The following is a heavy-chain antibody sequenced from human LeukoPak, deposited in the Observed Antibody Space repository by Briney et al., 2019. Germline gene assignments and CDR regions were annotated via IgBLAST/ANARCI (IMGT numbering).Heavy chain of an antibody. J-gene: IGHJ4*02. CDR3: ARMSSSWFV. D-gene: IGHD6-13*01. CDR2: ISSSSSYT. CDR1: GFIVSGNY. Sequence: GGSLRLSCAASGFIVSGNYMSWIRQAPGKGLEWVSYISSSSSYTNYADSVKGRFTISRDNAKNSLYLQMNSLRAEDTAVYYCARMSSSWFVWGQGTLVTVSS. V-gene: IGHV3-11*06.